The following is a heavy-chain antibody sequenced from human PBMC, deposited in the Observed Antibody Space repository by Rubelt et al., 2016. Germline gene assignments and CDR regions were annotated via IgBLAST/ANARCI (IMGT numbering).Heavy chain of an antibody. Sequence: QVQLQESGPGLVKSSETLSLTCIVSGGSISSSSYYWGWIRQPPGKGLEWIGSINYSGSTYYNPSLKSRVTISVATSKNLFSLNLSSLTAADTAVYYCARDWNGDHVSELWGQGTLVTVSS. V-gene: IGHV4-39*07. CDR3: ARDWNGDHVSEL. J-gene: IGHJ4*02. CDR1: GGSISSSSYY. CDR2: INYSGST. D-gene: IGHD4-17*01.